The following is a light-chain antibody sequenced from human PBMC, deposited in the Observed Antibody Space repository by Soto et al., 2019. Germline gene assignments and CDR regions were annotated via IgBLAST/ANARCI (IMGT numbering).Light chain of an antibody. CDR3: QQSHGIPYT. V-gene: IGKV1-39*01. CDR1: QTISSY. Sequence: DIQMTQSPSSLSASVGDRVTITCRASQTISSYLNWYQQKPRKAPKLLIYAASSLQSGVPSRFSGSGSGTDFTLTISSLQPATYYCQQSHGIPYTFGQGTKLEIK. J-gene: IGKJ2*01. CDR2: AAS.